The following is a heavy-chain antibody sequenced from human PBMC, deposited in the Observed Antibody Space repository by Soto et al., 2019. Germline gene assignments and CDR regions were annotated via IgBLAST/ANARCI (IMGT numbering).Heavy chain of an antibody. CDR3: ARVGRVSNGGYLDY. CDR2: IYYTENT. J-gene: IGHJ4*02. Sequence: SETLSLTCTVSGGSISSGTFYWSWFRQHPGKGLEWIGYIYYTENTYYNPSLKSRLTISVDTSKNQFSLTLSSVTAADTAVYYCARVGRVSNGGYLDYWGQGTLVTGS. V-gene: IGHV4-31*03. CDR1: GGSISSGTFY. D-gene: IGHD3-22*01.